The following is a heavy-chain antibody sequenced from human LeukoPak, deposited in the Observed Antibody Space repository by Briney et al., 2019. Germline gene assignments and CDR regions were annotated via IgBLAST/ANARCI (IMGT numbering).Heavy chain of an antibody. J-gene: IGHJ5*02. CDR3: ARALKLLYWFDP. CDR2: INPNSGGT. D-gene: IGHD3-10*01. V-gene: IGHV1-2*02. CDR1: GYTFTGYY. Sequence: ASVKVSCKASGYTFTGYYMHWVRQAPGQGLEWMGWINPNSGGTNYAQKFQGRVTMTRDTSISTAYMELSRLRSDDTAVYFCARALKLLYWFDPWGQGTLVTVSS.